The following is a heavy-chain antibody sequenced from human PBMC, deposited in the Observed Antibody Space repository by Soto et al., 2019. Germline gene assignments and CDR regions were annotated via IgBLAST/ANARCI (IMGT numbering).Heavy chain of an antibody. V-gene: IGHV3-74*01. CDR3: ARGARHYDFWSGYYSYNWFDP. D-gene: IGHD3-3*01. CDR2: INSDGSST. Sequence: TGGSLRLSCAASGFTFSSYWMHWVRQAPGKGLVWVSRINSDGSSTSYADSVKGRFTISRDNAKNTLYLQMNSLRAEDTAVYYCARGARHYDFWSGYYSYNWFDPWGQGTLVTVSS. CDR1: GFTFSSYW. J-gene: IGHJ5*02.